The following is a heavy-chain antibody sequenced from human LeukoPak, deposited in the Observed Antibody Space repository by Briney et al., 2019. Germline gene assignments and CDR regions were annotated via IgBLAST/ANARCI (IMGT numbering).Heavy chain of an antibody. V-gene: IGHV3-30-3*01. CDR2: ISYDGSNK. J-gene: IGHJ6*02. CDR3: ARSYYDFWSGYTYYYGMDV. Sequence: GSLRLSCAASGFTFSSYAMHWVRQAPGKGLEWVAVISYDGSNKYYADSVKGRFTISRDNSKNTLYLQMNSLRAEDTAVYYCARSYYDFWSGYTYYYGMDVWGQGTTVTVSS. D-gene: IGHD3-3*01. CDR1: GFTFSSYA.